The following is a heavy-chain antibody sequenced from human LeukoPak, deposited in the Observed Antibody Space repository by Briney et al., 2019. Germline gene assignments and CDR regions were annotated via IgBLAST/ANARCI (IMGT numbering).Heavy chain of an antibody. D-gene: IGHD3-10*01. CDR3: ARRNPYGSGSYYDFDY. CDR1: GFIFSSYA. V-gene: IGHV3-23*01. CDR2: ISGGGSST. J-gene: IGHJ4*02. Sequence: GGSLRLSCAASGFIFSSYAMSWVRQAPGKGLEWVSAISGGGSSTYYADSVKGRFTISRDNSKNTLSLQTNSLRAEDTAVYYCARRNPYGSGSYYDFDYWRQGTLVTVSS.